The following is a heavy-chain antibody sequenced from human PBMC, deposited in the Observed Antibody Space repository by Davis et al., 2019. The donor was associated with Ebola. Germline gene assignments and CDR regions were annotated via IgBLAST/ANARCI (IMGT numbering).Heavy chain of an antibody. CDR2: INPNSGGT. V-gene: IGHV1-2*04. Sequence: ASVKVSCKASGYTFTGYYMHWVRQAPGQGLEWMGWINPNSGGTNYAQKFQGWVTMTRDTSISTAYMELSRLRSDDTAVYYCARDRQYQLLEGRPTDNWYFDLWGRGTLVTVSS. CDR3: ARDRQYQLLEGRPTDNWYFDL. CDR1: GYTFTGYY. D-gene: IGHD2-2*01. J-gene: IGHJ2*01.